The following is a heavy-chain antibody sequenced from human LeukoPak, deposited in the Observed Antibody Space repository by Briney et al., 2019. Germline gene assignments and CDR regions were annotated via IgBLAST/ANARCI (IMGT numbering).Heavy chain of an antibody. Sequence: SETLSLTCTVSGGSISSDFWSWMRQPPGKGLEWIGYIYYSGSTNYNPSLKSRVTISVDTSKNQFSLKLSSVTAADTAVYYCARDSHDYGDYFDYWGQGTLVTVSS. D-gene: IGHD4-17*01. CDR3: ARDSHDYGDYFDY. CDR1: GGSISSDF. V-gene: IGHV4-59*01. CDR2: IYYSGST. J-gene: IGHJ4*02.